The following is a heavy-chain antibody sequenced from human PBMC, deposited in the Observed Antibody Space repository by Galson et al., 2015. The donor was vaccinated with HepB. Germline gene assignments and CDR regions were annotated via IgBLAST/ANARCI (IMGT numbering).Heavy chain of an antibody. Sequence: SLRLSCAASGFTFSGSAMHWVRQASGKGLEWVGRIRSKANSYATAYAASVKGRFTISRDDSKNTAYLHMNSLKTEDTAVYYCTRPHCSSTSCYEAYYMDDWGKGTTVTVSS. J-gene: IGHJ6*03. CDR3: TRPHCSSTSCYEAYYMDD. CDR2: IRSKANSYAT. D-gene: IGHD2-2*01. CDR1: GFTFSGSA. V-gene: IGHV3-73*01.